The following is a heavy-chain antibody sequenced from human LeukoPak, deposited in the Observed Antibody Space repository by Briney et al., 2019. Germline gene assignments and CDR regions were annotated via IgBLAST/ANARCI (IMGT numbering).Heavy chain of an antibody. CDR1: GFTVSSNY. CDR3: ASLRGGGYYIYYYYGMDV. Sequence: GGSLRLSCAASGFTVSSNYMSWVRQAPGKGLEWVSVIYSGGSTYYADSVKGRFTISRDNSKNTLYLQMNSLRAEDTAVYYCASLRGGGYYIYYYYGMDVWGQGTTVTVSS. D-gene: IGHD3-3*01. J-gene: IGHJ6*02. V-gene: IGHV3-53*01. CDR2: IYSGGST.